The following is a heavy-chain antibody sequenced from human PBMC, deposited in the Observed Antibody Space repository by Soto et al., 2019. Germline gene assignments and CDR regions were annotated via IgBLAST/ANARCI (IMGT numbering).Heavy chain of an antibody. CDR2: IIPIFGTA. CDR1: GGTFSSYA. J-gene: IGHJ4*02. Sequence: QVQLGQSGAEVKKPGSSVKVSCKASGGTFSSYAISWVRQAPGQGLEWMGGIIPIFGTANYAQKFQGRVTITADKSTSTAYMELSSLRSEDTAVYYCATLYYSGGSCYSTFDYWGQGTLVTVSS. CDR3: ATLYYSGGSCYSTFDY. D-gene: IGHD2-15*01. V-gene: IGHV1-69*06.